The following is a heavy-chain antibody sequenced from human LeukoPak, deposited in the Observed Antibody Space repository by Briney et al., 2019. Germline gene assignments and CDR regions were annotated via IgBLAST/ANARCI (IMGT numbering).Heavy chain of an antibody. Sequence: GGSLRPSCAASGFTFKTYEMNWVRQAPGRGLEWISYISSNSKTIYYADSVKGRITVSRDNAENSLYLQMNSLRGEDTAIYYCARDGFGARSLDLWGHGTLVTVSS. J-gene: IGHJ3*01. D-gene: IGHD3-10*01. CDR2: ISSNSKTI. CDR1: GFTFKTYE. V-gene: IGHV3-48*03. CDR3: ARDGFGARSLDL.